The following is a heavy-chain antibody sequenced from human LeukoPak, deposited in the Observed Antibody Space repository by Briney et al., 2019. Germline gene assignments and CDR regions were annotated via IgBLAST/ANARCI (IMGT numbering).Heavy chain of an antibody. V-gene: IGHV3-33*06. D-gene: IGHD6-6*01. Sequence: GRSLRLSCAASGFTISSYGMHWVRQAPGKGLEWVAVIWYDGSNKYYADSVKGRFTISRDNSKNTLYLQMNSLRAEDTAVYYCAKAPTEYSSSSWDDYFDYWGQGTLVTVSS. CDR3: AKAPTEYSSSSWDDYFDY. CDR2: IWYDGSNK. CDR1: GFTISSYG. J-gene: IGHJ4*02.